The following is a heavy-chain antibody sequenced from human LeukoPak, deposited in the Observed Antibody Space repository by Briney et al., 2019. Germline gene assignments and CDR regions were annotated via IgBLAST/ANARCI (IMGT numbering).Heavy chain of an antibody. J-gene: IGHJ3*02. Sequence: GGSLRLSCAASGFTFSSYVMSWVRQAPGKGLEWVSAISGSGGSTYYADSVKGRFTISRDNSKNTLHLQMSSLRAEDTAVYYRAKDPPYDSSGYYYVPGAFDIWGQGTMVTVSS. CDR3: AKDPPYDSSGYYYVPGAFDI. CDR2: ISGSGGST. D-gene: IGHD3-22*01. V-gene: IGHV3-23*01. CDR1: GFTFSSYV.